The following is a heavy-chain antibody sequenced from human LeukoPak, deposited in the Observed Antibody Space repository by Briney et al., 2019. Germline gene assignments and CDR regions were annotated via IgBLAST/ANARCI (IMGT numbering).Heavy chain of an antibody. Sequence: GGSLRLSCAASGFTFSSYSMNWVRQAPGKGLEWVSYISSSSSTIYYADSVKGRFIISRDNAKNSLYLQMNSLRAEDTAVYYCGGFWSGYFDYWGQGTLVTVSS. CDR2: ISSSSSTI. CDR3: GGFWSGYFDY. V-gene: IGHV3-48*04. CDR1: GFTFSSYS. J-gene: IGHJ4*02. D-gene: IGHD3-3*01.